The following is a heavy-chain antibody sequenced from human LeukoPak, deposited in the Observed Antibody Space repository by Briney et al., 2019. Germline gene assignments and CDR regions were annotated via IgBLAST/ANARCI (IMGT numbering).Heavy chain of an antibody. J-gene: IGHJ4*02. Sequence: PSETLSLTCTVSGGSVRSGSYYWSWIRQPPGKGLEWIGYIYYSGSTNYYPSLKSRVTISVDTSKNQFSLKLSSVTAADTAVYYCAREEASYCSSTSCYGIDYWGQGTLVTVSS. CDR2: IYYSGST. CDR3: AREEASYCSSTSCYGIDY. D-gene: IGHD2-2*01. CDR1: GGSVRSGSYY. V-gene: IGHV4-61*01.